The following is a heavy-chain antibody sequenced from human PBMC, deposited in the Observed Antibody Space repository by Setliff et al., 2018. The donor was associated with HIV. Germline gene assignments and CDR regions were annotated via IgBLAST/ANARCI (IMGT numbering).Heavy chain of an antibody. Sequence: LRLSCAASGFTFSSYSTNWVRQAPGKGLEWVAYISSDSSPIYYADSVKGRLTISRDNAENSLYLQMNSLRAEDTAVYYCARDQSPTYYYDTSNYHPWFDYWGQGTLVTVSS. J-gene: IGHJ4*02. CDR1: GFTFSSYS. V-gene: IGHV3-48*01. CDR2: ISSDSSPI. D-gene: IGHD3-22*01. CDR3: ARDQSPTYYYDTSNYHPWFDY.